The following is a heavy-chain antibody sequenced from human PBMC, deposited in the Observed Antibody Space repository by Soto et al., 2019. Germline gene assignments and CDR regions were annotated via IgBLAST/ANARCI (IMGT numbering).Heavy chain of an antibody. D-gene: IGHD1-26*01. J-gene: IGHJ6*02. Sequence: SVKVSCKASGGTFDNFIMNWVRQTPGRGLEWMGGIVPMLGTPTYAEKFKGRVAISATGSTSTMYMEVTSLRSEDTAIYYCARNGTYSSSLSQYSGMDVWGQGTTVTVSS. CDR1: GGTFDNFI. CDR2: IVPMLGTP. V-gene: IGHV1-69*13. CDR3: ARNGTYSSSLSQYSGMDV.